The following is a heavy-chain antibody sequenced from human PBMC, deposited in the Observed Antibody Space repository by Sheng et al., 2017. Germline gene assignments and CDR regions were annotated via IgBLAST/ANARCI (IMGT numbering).Heavy chain of an antibody. Sequence: QVQLQESGPGLVKPSETLSLTCTVSGGSISSYYWSWIRQPAGKGLEWIGRIYTSGSTNYNPSLKSRVTMSVDTSKNQFSLKLSSVTAADTAVYYCARVPYYYDSSGYPRGDYYYYGMDVWGQGTTVTVSS. J-gene: IGHJ6*02. CDR3: ARVPYYYDSSGYPRGDYYYYGMDV. V-gene: IGHV4-4*07. CDR1: GGSISSYY. D-gene: IGHD3-22*01. CDR2: IYTSGST.